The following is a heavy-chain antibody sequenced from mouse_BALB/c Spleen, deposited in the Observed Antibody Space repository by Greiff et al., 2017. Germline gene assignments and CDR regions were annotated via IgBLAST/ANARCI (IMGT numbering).Heavy chain of an antibody. V-gene: IGHV3-2*02. J-gene: IGHJ3*01. D-gene: IGHD4-1*01. CDR1: GFSFTSYYV. Sequence: VQLKESGPGLVKPSQSLSLTCTVTGFSFTSYYVWYWIRQPPGNILEWVGNISYSGSTSYNPSLTSRITITRDTSKNQFFLQLNSVTTEDTATYYCARESLGPSFAYWGQGTLVTVSA. CDR2: ISYSGST. CDR3: ARESLGPSFAY.